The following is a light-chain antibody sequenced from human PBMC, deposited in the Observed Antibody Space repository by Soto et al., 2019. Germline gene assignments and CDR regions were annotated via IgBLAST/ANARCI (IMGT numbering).Light chain of an antibody. V-gene: IGKV1-8*01. CDR2: AAS. J-gene: IGKJ5*01. CDR1: QGISSY. CDR3: QQSYSTPEIT. Sequence: AIRMTQSPSSLSASTGDRVTITCRASQGISSYLAWYQQKPGKAPKLLIYAASTLQSGVPSRFSGSGSGTEFTLTISSLQPEDFATYYCQQSYSTPEITFGQGTRLEIK.